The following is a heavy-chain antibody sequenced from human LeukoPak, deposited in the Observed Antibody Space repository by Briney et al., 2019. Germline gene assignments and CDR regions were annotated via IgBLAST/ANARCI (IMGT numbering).Heavy chain of an antibody. V-gene: IGHV4-39*02. CDR2: VYYSGST. CDR1: GCSFNRSSKY. Sequence: PSETLSLTCSVSGCSFNRSSKYWGWIRQSPGKGLEWIGSVYYSGSTDYNSSLKSRVTISVDTSKNHFSLKLSSVTAADTAVYYCATFSGNYVFDYWGQGTRVTVSS. CDR3: ATFSGNYVFDY. D-gene: IGHD1-26*01. J-gene: IGHJ4*02.